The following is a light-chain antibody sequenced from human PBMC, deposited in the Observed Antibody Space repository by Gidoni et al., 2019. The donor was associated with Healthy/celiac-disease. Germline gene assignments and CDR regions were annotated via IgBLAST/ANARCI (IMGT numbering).Light chain of an antibody. CDR2: DAS. CDR3: QQRSNWPPYT. V-gene: IGKV3-11*01. CDR1: SVSSY. J-gene: IGKJ2*01. Sequence: EIVLTQSPATLSLSPGERANQSVSSYLAWYQQKPGQAPRLLIYDASNRATVIPARFSGRGSGTDFTLTIRSLEPEDFAVYFCQQRSNWPPYTFGQGTKLEIK.